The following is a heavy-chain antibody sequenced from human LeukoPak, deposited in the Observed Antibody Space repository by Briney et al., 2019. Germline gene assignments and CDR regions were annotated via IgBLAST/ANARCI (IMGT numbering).Heavy chain of an antibody. CDR2: IYTSGST. Sequence: SETLSLTCTVSGGSISSGSYYWSWIRQPAGKGLEWIGRIYTSGSTNYNPSLKSRVTISVDTSKNQFSLKLSSVTAADTAVYYCARAYSYGIYYYYMDVWGKGTTVTVSS. CDR1: GGSISSGSYY. CDR3: ARAYSYGIYYYYMDV. J-gene: IGHJ6*03. V-gene: IGHV4-61*02. D-gene: IGHD5-18*01.